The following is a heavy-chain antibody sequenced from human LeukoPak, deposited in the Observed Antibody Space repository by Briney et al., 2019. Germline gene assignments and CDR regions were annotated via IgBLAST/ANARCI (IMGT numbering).Heavy chain of an antibody. Sequence: GGSLRLSCAASGFTVSSNYMSWVRQAPGKGLEWVSVIYSGGSTYYADSVKGRFTISRDNSKNTLYLQMNSLRAEDTAVYYCARDATPSYYGSGSFDYWGQGTLVTVSS. V-gene: IGHV3-53*01. CDR1: GFTVSSNY. CDR3: ARDATPSYYGSGSFDY. D-gene: IGHD3-10*01. J-gene: IGHJ4*02. CDR2: IYSGGST.